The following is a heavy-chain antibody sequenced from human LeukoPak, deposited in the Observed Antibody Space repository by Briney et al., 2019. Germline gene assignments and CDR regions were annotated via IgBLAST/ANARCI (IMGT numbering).Heavy chain of an antibody. Sequence: GGSLRLACAASGFTFSDYYMSWIRQAPGKGLEWLSYIISTGGTIYYADSVKGRFTISRDNAKNSLYLQMNSLRAEDTAVYYCAGYSSGWFGAFHIWGQGTMVTVSS. CDR1: GFTFSDYY. D-gene: IGHD6-19*01. CDR3: AGYSSGWFGAFHI. J-gene: IGHJ3*02. V-gene: IGHV3-11*04. CDR2: IISTGGTI.